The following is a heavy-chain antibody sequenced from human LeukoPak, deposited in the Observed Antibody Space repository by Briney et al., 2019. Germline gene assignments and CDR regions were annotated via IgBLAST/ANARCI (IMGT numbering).Heavy chain of an antibody. D-gene: IGHD3-22*01. J-gene: IGHJ6*02. CDR2: IVSNGDST. V-gene: IGHV3-64D*09. CDR1: GFTFSRYG. Sequence: GGILRLSCSASGFTFSRYGMHWVRQAPGKGLEYVSAIVSNGDSTYYADSVKGRFTISRDNAKNTLYLQMSSLRPDDTAVYYCVNPGWYYDSSGYSYYYCMDVWGQGTTVTVSS. CDR3: VNPGWYYDSSGYSYYYCMDV.